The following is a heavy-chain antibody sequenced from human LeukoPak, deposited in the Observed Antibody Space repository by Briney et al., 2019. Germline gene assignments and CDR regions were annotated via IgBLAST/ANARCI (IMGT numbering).Heavy chain of an antibody. CDR3: ARDRLPHLFDY. D-gene: IGHD5-12*01. CDR2: IYYSGST. V-gene: IGHV4-30-4*07. CDR1: GGSISSGSYS. Sequence: SQTLSLTCAVSGGSISSGSYSWSWIRQPPGKGLEWIGSIYYSGSTYYNPSLKSRVTISVDTSKNQFSLKLSSVTAADTAVHYCARDRLPHLFDYWGQGTLVTVSS. J-gene: IGHJ4*02.